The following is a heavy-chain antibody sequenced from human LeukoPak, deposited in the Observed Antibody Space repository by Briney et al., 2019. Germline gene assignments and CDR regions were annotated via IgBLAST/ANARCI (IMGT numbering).Heavy chain of an antibody. CDR3: ARGAVYSSRWYWGNWFDP. CDR1: GYTFTSYG. CDR2: ISAYNGNT. Sequence: GASVRVSCKASGYTFTSYGISGVRQAPGQGLEGMGWISAYNGNTNYAQKLQGRVTMTTDTSTSTAYMELRSLRSDDTAVYYCARGAVYSSRWYWGNWFDPWGQGTLVTVSS. J-gene: IGHJ5*02. V-gene: IGHV1-18*01. D-gene: IGHD6-13*01.